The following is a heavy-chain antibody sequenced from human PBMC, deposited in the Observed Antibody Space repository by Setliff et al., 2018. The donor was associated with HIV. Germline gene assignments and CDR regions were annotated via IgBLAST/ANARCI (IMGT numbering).Heavy chain of an antibody. V-gene: IGHV3-7*02. CDR1: GFTFSSSW. D-gene: IGHD3-10*01. J-gene: IGHJ4*02. Sequence: TGGSLRLSCAASGFTFSSSWMTWVRQAPGRGLEYVAGMNRDGSEKGYADSVKGRFSISRDNSKNTLYLQMNSLRAEDTAVYYCAKVQNYYGSGSYPAHFDYWGQGTLVTVSS. CDR2: MNRDGSEK. CDR3: AKVQNYYGSGSYPAHFDY.